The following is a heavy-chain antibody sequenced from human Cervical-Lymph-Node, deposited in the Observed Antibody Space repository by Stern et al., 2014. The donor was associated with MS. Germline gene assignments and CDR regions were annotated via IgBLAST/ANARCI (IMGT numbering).Heavy chain of an antibody. V-gene: IGHV4-61*02. Sequence: VQLVESGPGLVKPSQTLSLTCTVSGASISSGTSYWSWIRQPAGGGLEWIGRLPASGATYYNPSLKSRVPISGDTSKNQFPLNLNSVTAADTAVYYCARGHWELLGNNYFDSWGQGTLVTVSS. D-gene: IGHD1-26*01. CDR3: ARGHWELLGNNYFDS. CDR2: LPASGAT. J-gene: IGHJ4*02. CDR1: GASISSGTSY.